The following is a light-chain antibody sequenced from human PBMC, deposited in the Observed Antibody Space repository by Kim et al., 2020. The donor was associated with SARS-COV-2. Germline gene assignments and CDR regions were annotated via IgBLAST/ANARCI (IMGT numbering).Light chain of an antibody. CDR3: QQYGSSRTWT. Sequence: PGDRATLAGRASQSVSSGYMAWYQQKPGQSPRLLIYGTSTRAAGIPGRFSVSGSGTEFTLTISRLEPDDFAVYYCQQYGSSRTWTFGQGTKVDIK. CDR2: GTS. J-gene: IGKJ1*01. V-gene: IGKV3-20*01. CDR1: QSVSSGY.